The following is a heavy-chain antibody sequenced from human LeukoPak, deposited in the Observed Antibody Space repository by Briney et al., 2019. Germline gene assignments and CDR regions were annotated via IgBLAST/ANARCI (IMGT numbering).Heavy chain of an antibody. CDR2: INHSGST. D-gene: IGHD6-6*01. CDR3: ARRILDYSSSSPIDY. CDR1: GGSFSGYY. V-gene: IGHV4-34*01. Sequence: SETLSLTCAVYGGSFSGYYWSWIRQPPGKGLEWIGEINHSGSTNYNPSLKSRVTISVDTSKNQFSLKLSSVTAADTAVYYCARRILDYSSSSPIDYWGQGTLVTVSS. J-gene: IGHJ4*02.